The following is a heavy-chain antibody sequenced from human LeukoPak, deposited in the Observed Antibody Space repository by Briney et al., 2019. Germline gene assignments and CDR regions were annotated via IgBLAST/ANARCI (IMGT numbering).Heavy chain of an antibody. V-gene: IGHV4-39*07. CDR2: IYYSGST. CDR3: ARGGQGRIAVAYGGFDY. D-gene: IGHD6-19*01. J-gene: IGHJ4*02. CDR1: GDSISGSSDD. Sequence: PSETLSLTCTVSGDSISGSSDDWGWLRQPPGKGLEWIGSIYYSGSTYYNPSLTSRVTTSVDPSKIHFSLKLSSVTAADTAVYYCARGGQGRIAVAYGGFDYWGQGTLVTVSS.